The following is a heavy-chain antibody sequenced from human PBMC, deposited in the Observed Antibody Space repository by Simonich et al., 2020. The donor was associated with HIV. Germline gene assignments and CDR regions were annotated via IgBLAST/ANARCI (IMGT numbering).Heavy chain of an antibody. J-gene: IGHJ4*02. V-gene: IGHV3-30*07. CDR3: ASGGSISSVWADDY. D-gene: IGHD3-16*01. CDR2: ISYDGSNK. Sequence: QVQLVESGVGVVQPGRSLRLFCAASGFTFSSYAMHWVRQAPGKGLEWVAVISYDGSNKYYADSVKGRFTISRDNSKNTLYRQMNSLRAEDTAVYYCASGGSISSVWADDYWGQGTLVTVSS. CDR1: GFTFSSYA.